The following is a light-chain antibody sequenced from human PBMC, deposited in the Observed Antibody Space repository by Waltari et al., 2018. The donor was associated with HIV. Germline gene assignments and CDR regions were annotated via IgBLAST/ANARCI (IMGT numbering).Light chain of an antibody. CDR2: EVS. CDR1: SSDVGGYNY. CDR3: SSFAGTNNLV. V-gene: IGLV2-8*01. Sequence: QSALTQPPSASGSPGQSVTISCTGTSSDVGGYNYVSWYQQHPGKAPKLMIFEVSKLPSGVPDRFSGSKSCNTGSLTVSGLQAEDEADYYCSSFAGTNNLVFGGGTKLTVL. J-gene: IGLJ3*02.